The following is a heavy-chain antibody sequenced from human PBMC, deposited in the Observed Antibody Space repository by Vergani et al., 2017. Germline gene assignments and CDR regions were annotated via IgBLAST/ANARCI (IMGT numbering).Heavy chain of an antibody. J-gene: IGHJ4*02. CDR2: IYSGGST. D-gene: IGHD5-12*01. V-gene: IGHV3-53*01. CDR1: GFTVSSNY. Sequence: EVQLVESGGGLVKPGGSLRLSCAASGFTVSSNYMSWVRQAPGKGLEWVSVIYSGGSTYYADSVKGRFTISRDNSKNTLYLQMNSLRAEDTAVYYCARVRGSGYSGYDGLSGIQPSYFDYWGQGTLVTVSS. CDR3: ARVRGSGYSGYDGLSGIQPSYFDY.